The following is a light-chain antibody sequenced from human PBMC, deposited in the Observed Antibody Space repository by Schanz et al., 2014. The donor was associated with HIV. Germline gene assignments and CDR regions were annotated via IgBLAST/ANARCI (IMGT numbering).Light chain of an antibody. Sequence: QSVLTQPPSVSAAPGQRVTISCSGSALNIGHSSVSWYQQFPGTAPKLLIYASHERPSEIPDRFSGSQTGTSATLAINGLQTGDEADYYCATWDSTLSAVVFGGGTKLTVL. CDR3: ATWDSTLSAVV. CDR2: ASH. J-gene: IGLJ2*01. V-gene: IGLV1-51*01. CDR1: ALNIGHSS.